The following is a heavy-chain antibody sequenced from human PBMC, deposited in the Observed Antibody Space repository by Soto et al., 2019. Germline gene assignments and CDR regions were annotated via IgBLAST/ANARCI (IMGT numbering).Heavy chain of an antibody. D-gene: IGHD7-27*01. CDR2: IYYSGRT. J-gene: IGHJ4*02. CDR3: ARGGNWGSAFDY. Sequence: SETLSLTCTVSGCSFSSYYWSWIRQPPGKGLEWIGDIYYSGRTNYNPSNKSRVTISVEASKNQIFLKLSSVTAAEPAVYYWARGGNWGSAFDYWGQGTLVTVSS. V-gene: IGHV4-59*01. CDR1: GCSFSSYY.